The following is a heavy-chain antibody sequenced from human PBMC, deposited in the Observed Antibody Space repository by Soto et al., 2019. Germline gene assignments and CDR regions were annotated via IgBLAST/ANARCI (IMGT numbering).Heavy chain of an antibody. V-gene: IGHV4-30-4*01. CDR3: ARSPNYNLLSAYSFDA. CDR1: GVSISSADYH. J-gene: IGHJ5*02. D-gene: IGHD3-3*01. CDR2: LYSTGST. Sequence: SETLSLTCAVSGVSISSADYHWGWIRQSPGKGLEWIGDLYSTGSTYSSPSLKSRLTISSDTSKNQFFLTLKSVTAADTAVYYCARSPNYNLLSAYSFDAWGQGTLVTVSS.